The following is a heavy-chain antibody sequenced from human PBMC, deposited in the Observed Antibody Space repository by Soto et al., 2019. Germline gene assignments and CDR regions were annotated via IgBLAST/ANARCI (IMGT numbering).Heavy chain of an antibody. Sequence: QVQLVESGGGLVKPGGSLRLSCAASGFSFSDYFMSWIRQAPGKGPEWLSYISSSGSYSKYADSVKGRFTNSRDNANXXXXXXXXXXXXXXXXXXXXXXXXXXXXXXTFDFWGQGTLVSVSS. CDR3: XXXXXXXXXXTFDF. CDR2: ISSSGSYS. V-gene: IGHV3-11*05. J-gene: IGHJ4*02. CDR1: GFSFSDYF.